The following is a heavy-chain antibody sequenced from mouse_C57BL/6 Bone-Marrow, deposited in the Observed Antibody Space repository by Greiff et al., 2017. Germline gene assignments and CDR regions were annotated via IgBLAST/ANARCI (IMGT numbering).Heavy chain of an antibody. CDR1: GYTFTDYE. J-gene: IGHJ3*01. Sequence: QVQLQQYGAELVRPGASVTMSCKASGYTFTDYEMHWVKQTPVHGLEWIGAIDPETGGTAYNQKFKGKAILTADKSSSTAYMELRSLTSEDYAVYYCTRVPYHYDGAYWGQGTLVTVSA. CDR3: TRVPYHYDGAY. D-gene: IGHD1-2*01. V-gene: IGHV1-15*01. CDR2: IDPETGGT.